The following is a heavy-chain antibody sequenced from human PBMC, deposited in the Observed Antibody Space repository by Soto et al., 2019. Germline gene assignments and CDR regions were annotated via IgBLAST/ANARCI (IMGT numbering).Heavy chain of an antibody. J-gene: IGHJ6*03. CDR2: IYYSGST. V-gene: IGHV4-59*01. D-gene: IGHD3-9*01. CDR1: GGSISSYY. Sequence: PSETLSLTCPVSGGSISSYYWSWIRQPPGKGLEWIGYIYYSGSTNYNPSLKSRVTISVDTSKNQFSLKLSSVTAADTAVYYCASSKEKTYDILTGYYYYMDVWGKGTTVTVSS. CDR3: ASSKEKTYDILTGYYYYMDV.